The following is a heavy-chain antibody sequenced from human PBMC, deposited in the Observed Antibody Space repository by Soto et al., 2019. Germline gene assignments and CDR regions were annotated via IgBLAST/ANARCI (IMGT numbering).Heavy chain of an antibody. CDR1: GFTFSDYY. Sequence: GGSLRLSCAASGFTFSDYYMSWIRQAPGKGLEWVSYISSSGSTIYYADSVKGRFTISRDNAKNSLYLQMNSLRAEDTAVYYCASEGRYGSGWHDAFDISGQGTMVTVSS. CDR2: ISSSGSTI. J-gene: IGHJ3*02. CDR3: ASEGRYGSGWHDAFDI. V-gene: IGHV3-11*01. D-gene: IGHD6-19*01.